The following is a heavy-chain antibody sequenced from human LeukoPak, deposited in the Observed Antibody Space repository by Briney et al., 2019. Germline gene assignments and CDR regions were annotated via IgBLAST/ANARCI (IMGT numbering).Heavy chain of an antibody. CDR3: ATGTVTRSASNI. Sequence: GGSLRLSCAASGFTFSNAWMNWVRQAPGKGPEWVGHIKTKADDGATDYAAPVKGRFLISRDDSKSTVYLQMNSVEIEDTAFYYCATGTVTRSASNIWGQGTMVTVSS. V-gene: IGHV3-15*01. CDR2: IKTKADDGAT. CDR1: GFTFSNAW. D-gene: IGHD4-17*01. J-gene: IGHJ3*02.